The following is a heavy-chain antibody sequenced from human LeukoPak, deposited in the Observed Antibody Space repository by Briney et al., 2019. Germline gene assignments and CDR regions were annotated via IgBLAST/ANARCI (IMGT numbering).Heavy chain of an antibody. CDR2: IIPIFGTA. J-gene: IGHJ3*02. CDR3: ARDLYSGHEGNAFDI. Sequence: GASVKVSCKASGGTFSSYAISWVRQAPGQGLEWMGGIIPIFGTANYAQKFQGRVTIIADKSTSTAYMELSSLRSEDTAAYYCARDLYSGHEGNAFDIWGQGTMVTVSS. CDR1: GGTFSSYA. D-gene: IGHD5-12*01. V-gene: IGHV1-69*06.